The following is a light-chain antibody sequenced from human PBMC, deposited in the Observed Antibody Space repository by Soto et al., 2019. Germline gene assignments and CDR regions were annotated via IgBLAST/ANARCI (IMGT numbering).Light chain of an antibody. Sequence: VMTQSPATLSVSPGERATLSCRASQSVSSNVAWYQLKPGQAPRLVIYAASTRATDIPATFSGSGSGTEFTLTISSLQSEDFAVYYCQQYNTAPPWTFGQGTRVEIK. V-gene: IGKV3-15*01. J-gene: IGKJ1*01. CDR3: QQYNTAPPWT. CDR2: AAS. CDR1: QSVSSN.